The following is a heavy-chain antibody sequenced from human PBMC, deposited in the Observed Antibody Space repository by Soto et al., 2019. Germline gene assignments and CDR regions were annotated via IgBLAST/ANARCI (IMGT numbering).Heavy chain of an antibody. CDR3: AKWLRGGSYYCDF. J-gene: IGHJ4*02. CDR1: GFTFGSYA. D-gene: IGHD3-10*01. V-gene: IGHV3-23*01. Sequence: GGSLIPSFQVSGFTFGSYAMSWVRQAPGKGLEWVALVQSNHVTYYADSVRGRFTVSRDNSKNTLYLQMDSLRVEDTALYYCAKWLRGGSYYCDFWGQGAMVTVSS. CDR2: VQSNHVT.